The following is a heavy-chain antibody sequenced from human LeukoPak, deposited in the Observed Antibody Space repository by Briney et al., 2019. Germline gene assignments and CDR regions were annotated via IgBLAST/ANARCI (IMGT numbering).Heavy chain of an antibody. D-gene: IGHD6-25*01. CDR3: ARGIAADKSFDY. CDR2: IYYSGST. CDR1: GGSFSGYY. J-gene: IGHJ4*02. Sequence: SETLSLTCAVYGGSFSGYYWSWIRQPPGKGLEWIGYIYYSGSTNYNPSLKSRVTISVDTSKNQFSLKLSSVTAADTAVYYCARGIAADKSFDYWGQGTLVTVSS. V-gene: IGHV4-59*12.